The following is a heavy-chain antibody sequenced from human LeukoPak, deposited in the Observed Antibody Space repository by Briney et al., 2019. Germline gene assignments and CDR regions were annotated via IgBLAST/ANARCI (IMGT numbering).Heavy chain of an antibody. V-gene: IGHV4-30-4*08. D-gene: IGHD6-19*01. CDR2: IYYSGST. Sequence: SQTLSLTCTVSGGSISSGDYYWSWIRQPPGKGLEWIGYIYYSGSTYYNPSLKSRVTISVDTSENQFSLKLSSVTAADTAVYYCASETSSGWSQSVHYWGQGTLVTVSS. CDR1: GGSISSGDYY. J-gene: IGHJ4*02. CDR3: ASETSSGWSQSVHY.